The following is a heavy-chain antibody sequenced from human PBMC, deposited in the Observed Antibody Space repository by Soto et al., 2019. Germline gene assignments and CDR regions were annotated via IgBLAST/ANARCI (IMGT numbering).Heavy chain of an antibody. CDR1: GFLLSTSGVG. J-gene: IGHJ1*01. V-gene: IGHV2-5*02. CDR2: IYWDDDK. Sequence: QITLKESGPTLVKPTQTLTLTCTFSGFLLSTSGVGVAWIRQPPGKALEWLSLIYWDDDKRYSPSLKSRLTITKDTSKNPMVLTMTNMDPMDTATYYCAHTPEGAGRIRGTGRYFQHCVQGTLVTVSS. D-gene: IGHD3-10*01. CDR3: AHTPEGAGRIRGTGRYFQH.